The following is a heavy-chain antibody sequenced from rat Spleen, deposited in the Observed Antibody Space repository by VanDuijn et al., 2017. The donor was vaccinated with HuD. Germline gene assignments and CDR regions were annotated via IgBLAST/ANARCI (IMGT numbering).Heavy chain of an antibody. CDR2: INYDGSST. D-gene: IGHD1-7*01. V-gene: IGHV5-7*01. CDR3: ARPSYGYPFAY. Sequence: EVQLVESGGGLVQPGRSMKLSCAASGFTFSDYYMAWVRQAPTKGLEWVATINYDGSSTYYRDSVKGRFTISRDNAKNTLYLQMDSLRSEDAATYYCARPSYGYPFAYWGQGTLVTVSS. CDR1: GFTFSDYY. J-gene: IGHJ3*01.